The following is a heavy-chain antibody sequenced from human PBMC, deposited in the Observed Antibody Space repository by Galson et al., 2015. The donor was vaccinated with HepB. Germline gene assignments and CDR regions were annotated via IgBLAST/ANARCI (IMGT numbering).Heavy chain of an antibody. J-gene: IGHJ2*01. CDR2: IYYSGST. D-gene: IGHD5-18*01. CDR1: GGSISSSSYY. CDR3: ARLDVQIWSHYWYFDL. V-gene: IGHV4-39*01. Sequence: ETLSLTCTVSGGSISSSSYYWGWIRQPPGKGLEWIGCIYYSGSTYYNPSLKSRVTISVDTSKNQFSLKLSSVTAADTAVYYCARLDVQIWSHYWYFDLWGRGTLVTVSS.